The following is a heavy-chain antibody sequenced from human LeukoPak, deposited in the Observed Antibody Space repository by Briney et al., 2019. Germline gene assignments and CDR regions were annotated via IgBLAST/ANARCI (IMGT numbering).Heavy chain of an antibody. D-gene: IGHD1-26*01. J-gene: IGHJ4*02. CDR2: IYYSGST. CDR3: ARLGSYGEIDY. V-gene: IGHV4-39*01. Sequence: SSYGMRWVRQTPGKGLEWIGSIYYSGSTYYNPSLKSRVTISVDTSKNQFSLKLSSVTAADTAVYYCARLGSYGEIDYWGQGTLVTVSS. CDR1: SSYG.